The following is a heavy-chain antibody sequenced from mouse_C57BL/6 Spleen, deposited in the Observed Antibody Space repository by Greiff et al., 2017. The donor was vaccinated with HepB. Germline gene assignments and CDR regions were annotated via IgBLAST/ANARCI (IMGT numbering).Heavy chain of an antibody. Sequence: QVQLQQSGPELVKPGASVKISCKASGYSFTSYYIHWVKQRPGQGLEWIGWIYPGSGNTKYNEKFKGKATLTADTSSSTADVQLSSLTSEDSAVYYCASPLYYGSSYWYFDVWGTGTTVTVST. CDR2: IYPGSGNT. V-gene: IGHV1-66*01. D-gene: IGHD1-1*01. J-gene: IGHJ1*03. CDR1: GYSFTSYY. CDR3: ASPLYYGSSYWYFDV.